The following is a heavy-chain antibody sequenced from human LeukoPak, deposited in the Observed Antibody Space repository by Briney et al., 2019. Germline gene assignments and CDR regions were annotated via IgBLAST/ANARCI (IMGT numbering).Heavy chain of an antibody. CDR2: ISAYNGNT. Sequence: ASVKVSCKASGYTFTNDGIIWVRQAPGQGLEWMGWISAYNGNTKYAQNLQGRVTMTTDTSTTTASMELRSLRSDDTAVYYCARDPCSSTSCYKGYNWFDPWGQGTLVTVSS. CDR3: ARDPCSSTSCYKGYNWFDP. CDR1: GYTFTNDG. V-gene: IGHV1-18*01. D-gene: IGHD2-2*02. J-gene: IGHJ5*02.